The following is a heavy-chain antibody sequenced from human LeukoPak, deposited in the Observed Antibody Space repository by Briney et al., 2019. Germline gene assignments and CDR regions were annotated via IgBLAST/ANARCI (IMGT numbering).Heavy chain of an antibody. CDR1: GGSFSGYY. D-gene: IGHD5-18*01. V-gene: IGHV4-34*01. Sequence: SETLSVTCAVYGGSFSGYYWSWIRQPPGKGLEWIGEINHSGSTNYNPSLKSRVTISVDTSKNQFSLKLSSVTAADTAVYYCARGIAMVVWGQGTLVTVSS. J-gene: IGHJ4*02. CDR2: INHSGST. CDR3: ARGIAMVV.